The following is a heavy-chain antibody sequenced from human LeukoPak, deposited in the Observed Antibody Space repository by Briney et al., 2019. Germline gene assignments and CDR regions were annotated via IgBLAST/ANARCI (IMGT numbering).Heavy chain of an antibody. J-gene: IGHJ4*02. CDR3: ARVGSYDFWSGYYHVFDY. CDR1: GGSFSGYY. CDR2: IYYSGST. V-gene: IGHV4-59*01. D-gene: IGHD3-3*01. Sequence: SETLSLTCAVYGGSFSGYYWSWIRQPPGKGLEWIGYIYYSGSTNYNPSLKSRVTISVDTSKNQFSLKLSSVAAADTAVYYCARVGSYDFWSGYYHVFDYWGQGTLVTVSS.